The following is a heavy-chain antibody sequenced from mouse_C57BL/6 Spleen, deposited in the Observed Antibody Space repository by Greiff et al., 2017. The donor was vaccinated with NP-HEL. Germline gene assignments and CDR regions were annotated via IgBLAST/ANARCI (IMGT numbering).Heavy chain of an antibody. CDR3: ARDLGLRRGGFAY. CDR2: ISYDGSN. V-gene: IGHV3-6*01. J-gene: IGHJ3*01. D-gene: IGHD2-4*01. Sequence: VQLKESGPGLVKPSQSLSLTCSVTGYSITSGYYWNWIRQFPGNKLEWMGYISYDGSNNYNPSLKNRISITRDTSKNQFFLKLNSVTTEDTATYYCARDLGLRRGGFAYWGQGTLVTVSA. CDR1: GYSITSGYY.